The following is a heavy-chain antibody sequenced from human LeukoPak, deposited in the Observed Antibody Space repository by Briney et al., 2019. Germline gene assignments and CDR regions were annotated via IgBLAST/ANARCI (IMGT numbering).Heavy chain of an antibody. CDR1: GFTFSSYN. CDR2: ISSSSTYI. CDR3: ARVLLWFGEALDYGMDV. J-gene: IGHJ6*02. Sequence: GGSLRLSCAASGFTFSSYNMNWVRQAPGKRLEWVSFISSSSTYIYNADSVKGRFTISRDNAKNSLYLQMNSLRVEDTAVYYCARVLLWFGEALDYGMDVWGQGTTVTVSS. D-gene: IGHD3-10*01. V-gene: IGHV3-21*01.